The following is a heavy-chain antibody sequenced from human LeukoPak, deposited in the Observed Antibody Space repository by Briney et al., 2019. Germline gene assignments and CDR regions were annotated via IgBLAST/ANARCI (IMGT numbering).Heavy chain of an antibody. Sequence: SETLSLTCTVSGDSISSSSYYWGWIRQPPGKGLEWIGNIDYSGSTYYNPSLKSRVTISVDTSKNQFSLRLISVTAADTAVYYCARVGGATYYYGSGSSSVLDPWGQGTLVTVSS. CDR1: GDSISSSSYY. J-gene: IGHJ5*02. D-gene: IGHD3-10*01. V-gene: IGHV4-39*01. CDR2: IDYSGST. CDR3: ARVGGATYYYGSGSSSVLDP.